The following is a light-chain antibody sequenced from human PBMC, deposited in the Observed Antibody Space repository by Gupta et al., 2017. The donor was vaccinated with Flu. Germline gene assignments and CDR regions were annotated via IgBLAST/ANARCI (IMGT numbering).Light chain of an antibody. Sequence: SSLSASVGDRVTSTCRASQSISKYLNWYQKKPGEAPKLLVYAASSWQSGVPSRFSGSGSGTDFTLTISSRQPEDCATYFCQQSDRTPLLTFGHGTKVDIK. CDR2: AAS. CDR3: QQSDRTPLLT. CDR1: QSISKY. V-gene: IGKV1-39*01. J-gene: IGKJ3*01.